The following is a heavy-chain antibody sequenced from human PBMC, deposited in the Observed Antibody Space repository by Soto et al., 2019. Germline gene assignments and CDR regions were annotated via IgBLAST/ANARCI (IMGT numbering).Heavy chain of an antibody. D-gene: IGHD6-19*01. Sequence: QVQLVQSGAEVRKPGSSVKVSCKASGGTFTTYDVSWVRQAPGQGLEWMGGIIPLFDATKYAQKFQGRVTITADKSTGTAYMEWRSLRAEDTAMYYCARDRSSSWYKGTFYFDSWGQGTLVTVSS. V-gene: IGHV1-69*06. CDR3: ARDRSSSWYKGTFYFDS. CDR2: IIPLFDAT. J-gene: IGHJ4*02. CDR1: GGTFTTYD.